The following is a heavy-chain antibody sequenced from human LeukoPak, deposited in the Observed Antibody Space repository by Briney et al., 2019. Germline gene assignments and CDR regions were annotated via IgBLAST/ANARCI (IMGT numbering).Heavy chain of an antibody. D-gene: IGHD3-16*01. CDR3: ARSGAEITRLYDY. CDR1: GYTFTGYY. J-gene: IGHJ4*02. Sequence: ASVKVSCKASGYTFTGYYMHWVRQAPGQGLEWMGWINPNSGGTNYAQKLQGRVTMTTDTSTSTAYMELRSLKSDDTAVYYCARSGAEITRLYDYWGQGTLDTVSS. CDR2: INPNSGGT. V-gene: IGHV1-2*02.